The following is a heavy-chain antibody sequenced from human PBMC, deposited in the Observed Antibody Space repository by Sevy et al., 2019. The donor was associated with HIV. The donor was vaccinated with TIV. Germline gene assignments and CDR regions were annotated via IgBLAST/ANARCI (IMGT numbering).Heavy chain of an antibody. CDR2: IFHSGDT. D-gene: IGHD1-26*01. J-gene: IGHJ6*04. CDR3: ARHFYSNGMDV. V-gene: IGHV4-39*01. Sequence: ETLSLTCTVSGGSISSSSIYWGWFRQSPGKGLDYIGSIFHSGDTYYNQSLKSRVTISVDTSKNQFSLKMTSVTAADTAVSYCARHFYSNGMDVWGKGTTVTVSS. CDR1: GGSISSSSIY.